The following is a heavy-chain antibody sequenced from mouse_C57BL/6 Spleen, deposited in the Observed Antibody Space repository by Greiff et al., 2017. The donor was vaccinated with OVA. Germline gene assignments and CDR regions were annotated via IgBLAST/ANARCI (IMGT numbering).Heavy chain of an antibody. CDR3: ARGDYYGSSPYCDY. D-gene: IGHD1-1*01. J-gene: IGHJ2*01. Sequence: VQLQQSGPELVKPGASVKISCKASGYTFTDYYMNWVKQSHGKSLEWIGDINPNNGGTSYNQKFKGKATLTVDKSSSTAYMELRSLTSEDSAVYYCARGDYYGSSPYCDYWGQGTTLTVSS. CDR2: INPNNGGT. V-gene: IGHV1-26*01. CDR1: GYTFTDYY.